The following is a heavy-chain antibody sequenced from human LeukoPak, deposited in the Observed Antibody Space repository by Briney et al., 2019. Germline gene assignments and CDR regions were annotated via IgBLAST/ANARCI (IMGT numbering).Heavy chain of an antibody. CDR3: AKDFGGWSNWFDP. D-gene: IGHD6-19*01. CDR1: GFTFSNYD. J-gene: IGHJ5*02. V-gene: IGHV3-30*02. CDR2: IRYDGSNK. Sequence: GASLRLSCAASGFTFSNYDMHWVRQAPGKGLEWVAFIRYDGSNKNYADSVKGRFTISRDNSKNTLYLQMSCLRAEDTAFYYCAKDFGGWSNWFDPWGQGTLVTVSS.